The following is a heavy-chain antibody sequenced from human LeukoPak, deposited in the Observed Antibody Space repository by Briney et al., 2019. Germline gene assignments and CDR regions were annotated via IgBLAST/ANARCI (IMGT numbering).Heavy chain of an antibody. CDR3: ARQRGSGCLDY. CDR2: IKQDGSET. CDR1: RFTLSNYW. J-gene: IGHJ4*02. Sequence: GASLRLSCAASRFTLSNYWMSWVRQAPGKGLEWVANIKQDGSETYYVDSVKGRFTISRDNAKNSLSLQMNSLRAEDTAVYYCARQRGSGCLDYWGQGTLVTVSS. D-gene: IGHD6-19*01. V-gene: IGHV3-7*01.